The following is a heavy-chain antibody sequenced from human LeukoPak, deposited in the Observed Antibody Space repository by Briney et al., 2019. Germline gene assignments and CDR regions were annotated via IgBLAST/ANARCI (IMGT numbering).Heavy chain of an antibody. Sequence: GASVKVSCKASGYTFTSYYMHWVRQAPGQGLEWMGIINPSGGSTSYAQKFQGRVTMTEDTSTDAAYMELSSLRSEDTAVYYCAAIGYSYGSYYFDYWGQGTLVTVSS. V-gene: IGHV1-46*01. D-gene: IGHD5-18*01. CDR3: AAIGYSYGSYYFDY. CDR1: GYTFTSYY. CDR2: INPSGGST. J-gene: IGHJ4*02.